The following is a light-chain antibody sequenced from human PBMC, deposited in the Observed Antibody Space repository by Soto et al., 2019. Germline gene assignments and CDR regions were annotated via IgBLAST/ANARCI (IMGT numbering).Light chain of an antibody. Sequence: PGERVTLSCRASQSVSSSYLTWYQQKPGQAPRLLIYGASTRATGIPARFSGSGSGTDFTLTISSLQPEDFAVYYCQQYGSSPPLTFGQGTRLEIK. CDR1: QSVSSSY. J-gene: IGKJ5*01. V-gene: IGKV3-20*01. CDR3: QQYGSSPPLT. CDR2: GAS.